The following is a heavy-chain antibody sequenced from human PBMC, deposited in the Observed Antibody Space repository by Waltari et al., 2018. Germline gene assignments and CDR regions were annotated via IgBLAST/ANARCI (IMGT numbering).Heavy chain of an antibody. J-gene: IGHJ4*02. D-gene: IGHD6-19*01. CDR2: IYHSGST. Sequence: QVQLQESGPGLVKPSETLSLTCAVSGYSISSGYYWGWIRQPPGKGLEWIGSIYHSGSTYANPSLKSRVTTSVDTSKNQFSLKLSSVTAADTAVYYCARHGGVAGTAWLDYWGQGTLVTVSS. CDR3: ARHGGVAGTAWLDY. V-gene: IGHV4-38-2*01. CDR1: GYSISSGYY.